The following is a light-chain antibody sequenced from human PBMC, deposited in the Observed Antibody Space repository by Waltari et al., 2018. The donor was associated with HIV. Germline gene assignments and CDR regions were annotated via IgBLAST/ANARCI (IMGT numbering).Light chain of an antibody. J-gene: IGLJ2*01. CDR3: TAYTSTPTDTAVV. CDR2: DVR. Sequence: QSALTQPASVSGSPGQSITISCTETSSDIDGPNYVSWYQQHPGKAPKLIIYDVRNRPSGVSSRFSGSKSGITASLTISGLQAEDEADYYCTAYTSTPTDTAVVLGGGTKLTVL. V-gene: IGLV2-14*03. CDR1: SSDIDGPNY.